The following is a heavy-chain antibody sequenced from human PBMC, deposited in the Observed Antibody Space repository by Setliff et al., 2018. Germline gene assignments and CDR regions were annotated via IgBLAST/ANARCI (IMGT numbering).Heavy chain of an antibody. J-gene: IGHJ4*02. D-gene: IGHD6-13*01. V-gene: IGHV4-38-2*02. CDR2: IYHSGQT. Sequence: SETLSLTCTVSGASINSHYWGWFRQPPGKGLEWIGSIYHSGQTFYNPSLKSRATLSVDTSKNQFSLRLTSVPAADTAVYYCARGGLAAAATHWGQGTLVTAPQ. CDR3: ARGGLAAAATH. CDR1: GASINSHY.